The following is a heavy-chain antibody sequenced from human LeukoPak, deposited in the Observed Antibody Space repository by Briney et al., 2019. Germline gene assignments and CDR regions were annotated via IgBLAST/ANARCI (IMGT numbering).Heavy chain of an antibody. V-gene: IGHV3-23*01. CDR1: GFAFSSYA. D-gene: IGHD3-22*01. CDR2: ISGSGGST. CDR3: AKDLYDSSGYYYRDYYYYMDV. J-gene: IGHJ6*03. Sequence: GGSLRLSCAASGFAFSSYAMSWVRQAPGKGLEWVSAISGSGGSTYYADSVKGRFTISRDNSKNTLYLQMNSLRAEDTAVYYCAKDLYDSSGYYYRDYYYYMDVWGKGTTVTVSS.